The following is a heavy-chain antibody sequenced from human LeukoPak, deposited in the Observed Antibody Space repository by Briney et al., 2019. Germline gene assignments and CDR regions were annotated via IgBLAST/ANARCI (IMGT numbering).Heavy chain of an antibody. Sequence: GASVKVSCKASGYTFTNYDINWVRQATGQGLEWMGWVNPDSGNTGYAQKFQGRVTMTRNTSISTAYMELSSLRSEDTAVYYCATDSPSTVTTIGYWGQGTLVTVSS. V-gene: IGHV1-8*01. D-gene: IGHD4-17*01. CDR1: GYTFTNYD. CDR2: VNPDSGNT. CDR3: ATDSPSTVTTIGY. J-gene: IGHJ4*02.